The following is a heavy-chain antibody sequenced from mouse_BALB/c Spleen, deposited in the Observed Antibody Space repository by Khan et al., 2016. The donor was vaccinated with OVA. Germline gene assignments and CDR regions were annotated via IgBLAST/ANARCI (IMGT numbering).Heavy chain of an antibody. Sequence: VQLKESGPELMKPGASVKISCTASGYSFTSYYIHWVMQSHGKSLEWIVYIDPFSGGTTYNQKFKGQATLTVDTSSSTAYIHLSNLTSEDSAVYYCTRHGYVAWFTYWGQGTLVTVSA. V-gene: IGHV1S135*01. CDR2: IDPFSGGT. D-gene: IGHD2-2*01. CDR3: TRHGYVAWFTY. CDR1: GYSFTSYY. J-gene: IGHJ3*01.